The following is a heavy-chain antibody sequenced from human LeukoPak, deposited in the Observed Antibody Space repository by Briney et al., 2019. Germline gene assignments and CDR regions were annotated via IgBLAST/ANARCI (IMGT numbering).Heavy chain of an antibody. CDR3: ASIAARRDLRPPVP. CDR2: INPKSGTT. D-gene: IGHD6-6*01. CDR1: GYTFTAYY. J-gene: IGHJ5*02. V-gene: IGHV1-2*02. Sequence: ASVKVSCKATGYTFTAYYRQGVRQAPAQGLEWMGWINPKSGTTNCAQKFQGRVTMNRDTSISKAYMELNRLRSDDTAIYYCASIAARRDLRPPVPWGQGTLVTVSS.